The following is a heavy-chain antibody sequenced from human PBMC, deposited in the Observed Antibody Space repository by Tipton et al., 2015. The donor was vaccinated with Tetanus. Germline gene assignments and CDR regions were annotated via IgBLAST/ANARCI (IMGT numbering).Heavy chain of an antibody. CDR1: GDLLSTGGYS. D-gene: IGHD3-16*01. V-gene: IGHV4-30-2*01. Sequence: TLSLTCAVSGDLLSTGGYSWGWIRQPPGQGLEWIGYIYHTGSTDSNPSLRSRVTISAVGSKNHISLKLTAVTAVDAGVYFCARTPVYYYGMDVWGQGTSVTVSS. CDR2: IYHTGST. CDR3: ARTPVYYYGMDV. J-gene: IGHJ6*02.